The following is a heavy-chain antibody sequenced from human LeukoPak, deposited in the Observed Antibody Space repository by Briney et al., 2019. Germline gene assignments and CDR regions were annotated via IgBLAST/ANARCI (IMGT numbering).Heavy chain of an antibody. J-gene: IGHJ4*02. CDR1: GASIRSYY. CDR3: AKEGAAPGPDFDY. V-gene: IGHV4-4*07. Sequence: SETLSLTCTVSGASIRSYYWSWLRQPVGKGLEWIGRIVPSGITNYNPSLESRVTMSVDTSKNQFSLNLKSVTAADTAVYYCAKEGAAPGPDFDYWGQGTLVIVSS. CDR2: IVPSGIT. D-gene: IGHD6-13*01.